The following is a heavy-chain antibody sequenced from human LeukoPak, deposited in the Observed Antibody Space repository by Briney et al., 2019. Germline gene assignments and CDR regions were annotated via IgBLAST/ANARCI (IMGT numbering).Heavy chain of an antibody. CDR1: GFTFSSYW. Sequence: GGSLRLPCAASGFTFSSYWMHWVRQAPGKGLVWVSRINSDGSSTSYADSVKGRFTISRDNAKNTLYLQMTSLRAEDTAVYYCARAGIVRPRPDYWGQGTLVTVSS. CDR2: INSDGSST. J-gene: IGHJ4*02. D-gene: IGHD1-14*01. CDR3: ARAGIVRPRPDY. V-gene: IGHV3-74*01.